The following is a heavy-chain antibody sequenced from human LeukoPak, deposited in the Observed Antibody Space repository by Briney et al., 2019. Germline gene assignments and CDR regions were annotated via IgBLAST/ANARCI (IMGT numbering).Heavy chain of an antibody. Sequence: SETLSLTCTVSGGSISSSTYYWGGIRQPAGKGVEWSGTIYYSGSTYYNAYRKSQNTISVDTSRNPFSLKLSSVTAADTAVYYCARAYCSSASCAKLGYFDYWGQGTLVTVSS. CDR2: IYYSGST. CDR1: GGSISSSTYY. V-gene: IGHV4-39*01. J-gene: IGHJ4*02. D-gene: IGHD2-2*01. CDR3: ARAYCSSASCAKLGYFDY.